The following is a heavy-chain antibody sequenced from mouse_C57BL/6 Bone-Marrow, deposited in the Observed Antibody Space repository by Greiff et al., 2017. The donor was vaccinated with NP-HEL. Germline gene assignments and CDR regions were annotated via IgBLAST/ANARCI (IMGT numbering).Heavy chain of an antibody. CDR3: TIYGSSPAWFAY. D-gene: IGHD1-1*01. CDR1: GFTFSNYW. CDR2: IRLKSDNYAT. V-gene: IGHV6-3*01. J-gene: IGHJ3*01. Sequence: EVQLVESGGGLVQPGGSMKLSCVASGFTFSNYWMNWVRQSPEKGLEWVAQIRLKSDNYATHYAESVKGRFTISRDDSKSSVYLQMNNLRAEDTGIYYCTIYGSSPAWFAYWGQGTLVTVSA.